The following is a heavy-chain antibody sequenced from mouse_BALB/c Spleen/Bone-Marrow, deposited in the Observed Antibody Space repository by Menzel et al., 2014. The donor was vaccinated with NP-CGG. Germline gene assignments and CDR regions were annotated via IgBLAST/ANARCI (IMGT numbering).Heavy chain of an antibody. J-gene: IGHJ3*01. CDR1: GYSFTDYY. D-gene: IGHD2-4*01. V-gene: IGHV1-18*01. CDR2: VNPNNGGT. CDR3: ARDYDYGCAY. Sequence: EVQLQQSGPDLVKPGASVKISCKASGYSFTDYYMHWVKQSHGKSLEWIGRVNPNNGGTNYNQKFRGKAILTVDKSSNTAYMELCSLTSEDSAVYFCARDYDYGCAYWGQGTLVTVSA.